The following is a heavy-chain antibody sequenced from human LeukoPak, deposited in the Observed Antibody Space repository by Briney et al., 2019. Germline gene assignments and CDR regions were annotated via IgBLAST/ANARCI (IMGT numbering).Heavy chain of an antibody. CDR3: ASHSGGNSEAFDY. CDR1: GGSISSGTYY. CDR2: IYTSGST. D-gene: IGHD2-15*01. J-gene: IGHJ4*02. V-gene: IGHV4-61*02. Sequence: SETPSLTCTVSGGSISSGTYYWSWIRQPAGKGLEWIGRIYTSGSTNYNPALKCRVTISVDTSKNQFSLDLSSVTAADTAVYYCASHSGGNSEAFDYWGQGTLLTVSS.